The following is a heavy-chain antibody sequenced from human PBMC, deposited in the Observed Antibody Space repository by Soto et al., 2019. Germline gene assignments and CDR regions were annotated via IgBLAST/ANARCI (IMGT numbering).Heavy chain of an antibody. V-gene: IGHV3-30*18. CDR1: GFTFSSYG. D-gene: IGHD3-10*01. CDR2: ISYDGSNK. Sequence: GGSLRLSCAASGFTFSSYGMHWVRQAPGKGLEWVAVISYDGSNKYYADSVKGRFTISRDNSKNTLYLQMNSLRAEDTAVYYCAKEGELWFGELLEVEYFQHWGQGTLVTVSS. CDR3: AKEGELWFGELLEVEYFQH. J-gene: IGHJ1*01.